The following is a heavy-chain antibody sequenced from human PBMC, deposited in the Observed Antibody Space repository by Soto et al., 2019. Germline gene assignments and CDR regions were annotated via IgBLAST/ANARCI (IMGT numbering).Heavy chain of an antibody. D-gene: IGHD5-12*01. J-gene: IGHJ4*02. CDR2: INAGNGNT. CDR3: ARGSYSGYDLGVSLDY. CDR1: GYTFTSYA. Sequence: GASVKVSCKASGYTFTSYAMHWVRQAPGQRLEWMGWINAGNGNTKYSQKFQGRVTITRDTSASTAYMELSSLRSEDTAVYYCARGSYSGYDLGVSLDYSAQGTLVTVSS. V-gene: IGHV1-3*01.